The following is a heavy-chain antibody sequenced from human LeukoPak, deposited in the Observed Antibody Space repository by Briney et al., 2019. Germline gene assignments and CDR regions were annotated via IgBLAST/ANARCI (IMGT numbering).Heavy chain of an antibody. D-gene: IGHD2-8*01. CDR1: GGSISSGDYY. CDR2: IYYSGST. Sequence: PSQTLSLTCTVSGGSISSGDYYWSWIRQPPGKGLEWIGCIYYSGSTYYNPSLKSRVTISVDTSKNQFSLKLSSVTAADTAVYYCARDPGPHYCTNGVCSPRGYYYYGMDVWGQGTTVTVSS. CDR3: ARDPGPHYCTNGVCSPRGYYYYGMDV. V-gene: IGHV4-30-4*01. J-gene: IGHJ6*02.